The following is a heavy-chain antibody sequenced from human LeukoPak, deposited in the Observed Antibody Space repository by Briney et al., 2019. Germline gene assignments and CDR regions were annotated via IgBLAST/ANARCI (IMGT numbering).Heavy chain of an antibody. CDR3: ARLYCSSTSCFYYFDY. J-gene: IGHJ4*02. CDR1: GGSISSYY. Sequence: SETLSLTCTVSGGSISSYYWSWIRQPAGKGLEWIGRIYTSGSTNYNPSLKSRVTMSVDTSKNQFSLKLSSVTAADTAVYYCARLYCSSTSCFYYFDYWGQGTLVTVSS. CDR2: IYTSGST. V-gene: IGHV4-4*07. D-gene: IGHD2-2*01.